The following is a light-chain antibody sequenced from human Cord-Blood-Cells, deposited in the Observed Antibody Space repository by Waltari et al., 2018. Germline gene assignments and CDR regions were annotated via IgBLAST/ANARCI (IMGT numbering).Light chain of an antibody. V-gene: IGLV2-14*01. CDR2: DVS. CDR1: SSDVGGYNY. CDR3: SSYTSSSTWV. J-gene: IGLJ3*02. Sequence: QSALPQPASVSGSPVQSITIPCTGTSSDVGGYNYVSCYQQHPGKAPKLMIYDVSNRPSGVSNRFSGSKSGNTASLTISGLQAEDEADYYCSSYTSSSTWVFGGGTKLTVL.